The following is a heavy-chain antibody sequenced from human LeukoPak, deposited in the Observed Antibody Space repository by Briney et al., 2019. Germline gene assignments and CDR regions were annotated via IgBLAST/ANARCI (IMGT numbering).Heavy chain of an antibody. J-gene: IGHJ4*02. CDR1: GVSIRGYY. CDR2: IYTFDNT. Sequence: PSETLSLTCSVSGVSIRGYYWTWVRQPAGKGLEWVGRIYTFDNTNYNPSLKSRVTMSIDTSNNQFSLKLDSVTAADTAIYYCAREWGSTSPRPLDSWGQGSLVTVSS. CDR3: AREWGSTSPRPLDS. V-gene: IGHV4-4*07. D-gene: IGHD2-2*01.